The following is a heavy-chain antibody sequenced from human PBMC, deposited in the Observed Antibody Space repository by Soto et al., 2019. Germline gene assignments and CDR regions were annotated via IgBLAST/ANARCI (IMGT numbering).Heavy chain of an antibody. CDR3: AKEYSSGWYRDAFDI. J-gene: IGHJ3*02. V-gene: IGHV3-23*01. Sequence: PGVSLRDSCAVAGFTFSSYAMSWVSKAPGKGLEWVSAISGSGGSTYYADSVKGRFTISRDNSKNTLYLQMNSLRAEDTAVYYCAKEYSSGWYRDAFDIWGQGTMVTVS. CDR2: ISGSGGST. CDR1: GFTFSSYA. D-gene: IGHD6-19*01.